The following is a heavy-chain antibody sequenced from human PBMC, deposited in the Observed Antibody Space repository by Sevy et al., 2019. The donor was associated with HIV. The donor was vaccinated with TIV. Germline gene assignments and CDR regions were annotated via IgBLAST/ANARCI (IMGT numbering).Heavy chain of an antibody. J-gene: IGHJ3*02. D-gene: IGHD3-22*01. CDR1: GYSFTSYW. CDR2: IYPGDSDT. CDR3: ARLRAYDSSGYPYAFDI. V-gene: IGHV5-51*01. Sequence: GEALKISCKGSGYSFTSYWIGWVRQMPGKGLEWMGIIYPGDSDTRHSPSFQGQVTISADKSISTAYLQWSSLKASDTAMYYCARLRAYDSSGYPYAFDIWGQGTMVTVSS.